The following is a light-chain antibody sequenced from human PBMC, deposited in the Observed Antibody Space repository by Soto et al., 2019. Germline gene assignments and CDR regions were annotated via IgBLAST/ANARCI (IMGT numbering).Light chain of an antibody. CDR3: AVWDDSLDGWV. J-gene: IGLJ3*02. CDR1: NSNIGENP. CDR2: SDD. Sequence: QSVLAQPPSASGTPGQSVTISCSGSNSNIGENPVNWYQQLPGSAPKLLIHSDDRRPSGVPDRISGSKSRTSASLAICGLQSEDEADYYCAVWDDSLDGWVFGGGTKLTVL. V-gene: IGLV1-44*01.